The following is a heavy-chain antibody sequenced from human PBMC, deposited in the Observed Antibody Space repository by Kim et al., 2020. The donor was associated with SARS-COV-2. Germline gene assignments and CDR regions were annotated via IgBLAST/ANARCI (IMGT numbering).Heavy chain of an antibody. CDR3: ARGRGAVAA. CDR2: INHSGST. Sequence: SETLSLTCAVYGGSFSGYYWSWIRQPPGKGLEWIGEINHSGSTNYNPSLKSRVTISVDTSKNQFSLKLSSVTAADTAVYYCARGRGAVAAWGQGTLVTVSS. D-gene: IGHD6-19*01. CDR1: GGSFSGYY. V-gene: IGHV4-34*01. J-gene: IGHJ5*02.